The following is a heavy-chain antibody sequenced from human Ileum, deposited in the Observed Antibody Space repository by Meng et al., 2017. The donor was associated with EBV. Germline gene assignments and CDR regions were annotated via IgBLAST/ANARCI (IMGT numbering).Heavy chain of an antibody. D-gene: IGHD5-18*01. V-gene: IGHV4-61*01. CDR1: GGSVSISSYY. CDR2: IYYSGTT. J-gene: IGHJ4*02. CDR3: ARGWDTAMDSG. Sequence: QVQGQGAGPGLVEPSETLSLTCTVSGGSVSISSYYWSWIRQPPGKGLEWIGYIYYSGTTNYNPSLESRVTISVDTSKNQFSLKLRSVAASDTAVYYCARGWDTAMDSGWGQGTLVTVSS.